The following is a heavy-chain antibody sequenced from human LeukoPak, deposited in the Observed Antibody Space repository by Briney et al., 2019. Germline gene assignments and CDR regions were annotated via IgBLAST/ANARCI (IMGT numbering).Heavy chain of an antibody. V-gene: IGHV3-48*04. D-gene: IGHD4-17*01. J-gene: IGHJ4*02. Sequence: GGSLRLSCAASGFTFSSYSMNWVRQAPGKGLEWVSYISSSSSTIYYADSVKGRFTISRDDAKNLLYLDMNSLRAEDTAVYYCARGHTAVTRHFDFWGQGTLVTVSS. CDR1: GFTFSSYS. CDR3: ARGHTAVTRHFDF. CDR2: ISSSSSTI.